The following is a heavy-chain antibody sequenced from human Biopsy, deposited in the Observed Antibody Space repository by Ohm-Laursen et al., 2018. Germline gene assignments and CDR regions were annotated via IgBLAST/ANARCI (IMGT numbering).Heavy chain of an antibody. D-gene: IGHD2-15*01. V-gene: IGHV3-30*18. CDR2: ISPAGSNK. CDR1: GFIFSYCG. J-gene: IGHJ6*02. CDR3: AKDGVAVGAGGDPYYYGMDV. Sequence: SLRLSCTASGFIFSYCGMHWVRQAPGKGLAWVAVISPAGSNKYYADSVKGRFTISRDNSKDTLYLQLNSLRAEDTAVYYCAKDGVAVGAGGDPYYYGMDVWGQGTTVTVSS.